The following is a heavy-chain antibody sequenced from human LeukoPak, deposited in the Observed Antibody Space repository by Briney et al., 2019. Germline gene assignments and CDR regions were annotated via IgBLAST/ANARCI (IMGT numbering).Heavy chain of an antibody. V-gene: IGHV4-61*02. CDR3: ARDPLNRYCSSTSCYTRDYYYYMDV. Sequence: SETLSLTCTVSGGSISSSSYYWSWIRQPAGKGLEWIGRIYTSGSTNYNPSLKGRVTMSVDTSKNQFSLKLSSVTAADTAVYYCARDPLNRYCSSTSCYTRDYYYYMDVWGKGTTVTVSS. D-gene: IGHD2-2*02. CDR1: GGSISSSSYY. J-gene: IGHJ6*03. CDR2: IYTSGST.